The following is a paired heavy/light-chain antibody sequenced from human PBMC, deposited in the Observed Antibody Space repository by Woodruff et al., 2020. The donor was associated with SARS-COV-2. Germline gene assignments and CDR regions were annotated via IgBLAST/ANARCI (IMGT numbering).Heavy chain of an antibody. Sequence: QVQLVESGGGLVKPGGSLRLSCAASGFTFSDYYMSWIRQAPGKGLEWVSYISSSGSTIYYADSVKGRFTISRDNAKNSLYLQMNSLRAEDTAVYYCARGETTEWYFDYWGQGTLVTVSS. CDR2: ISSSGSTI. CDR1: GFTFSDYY. D-gene: IGHD4-17*01. V-gene: IGHV3-11*01. CDR3: ARGETTEWYFDY. J-gene: IGHJ4*02.
Light chain of an antibody. CDR3: QQSYSTPPTWT. V-gene: IGKV1-39*01. CDR1: QSISSY. Sequence: DIQMTQSPSSLSASVGDRVTITCRASQSISSYLNWYQQKPGKAPKLLIYAASSLQSGVPSRFSGSGSGTDFTLTISSLQPEDFATYYCQQSYSTPPTWTFGQGTKVEIK. CDR2: AAS. J-gene: IGKJ1*01.